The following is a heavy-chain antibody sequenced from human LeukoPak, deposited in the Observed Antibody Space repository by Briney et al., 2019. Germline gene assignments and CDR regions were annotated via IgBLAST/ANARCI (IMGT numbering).Heavy chain of an antibody. J-gene: IGHJ6*03. V-gene: IGHV3-21*01. D-gene: IGHD4-17*01. CDR2: ISSRRFT. CDR1: GFTFSSYS. Sequence: GGSLRLSCAASGFTFSSYSMNWVRQAPGKGLEWVSSISSRRFTYYADSVMGRFTVSRDNAKNSLFLQMNSLSAEDTAVYYCARDHDYAKYMDVWGKGTTVTVSS. CDR3: ARDHDYAKYMDV.